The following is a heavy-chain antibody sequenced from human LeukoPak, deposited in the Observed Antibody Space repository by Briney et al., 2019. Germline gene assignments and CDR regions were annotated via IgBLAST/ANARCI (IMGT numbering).Heavy chain of an antibody. V-gene: IGHV4-31*03. CDR3: ARATGGQAFCSGGSCYFDY. CDR1: GGSIRSGGYY. CDR2: IYYSGST. D-gene: IGHD2-15*01. Sequence: SQTLSLTCTVSGGSIRSGGYYWSWIRQHPGKGLEWIGYIYYSGSTYYNPSLKSRVTMSVDTSKNQFSLKLSSVTAADTAVYYCARATGGQAFCSGGSCYFDYWGQGTLVTVSS. J-gene: IGHJ4*02.